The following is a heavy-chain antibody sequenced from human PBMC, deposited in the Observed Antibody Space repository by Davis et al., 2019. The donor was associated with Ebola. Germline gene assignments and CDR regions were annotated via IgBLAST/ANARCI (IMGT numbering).Heavy chain of an antibody. V-gene: IGHV4-34*01. CDR1: GGSFSGFY. CDR3: ARDPRYSYKGLNWFDP. D-gene: IGHD5-18*01. J-gene: IGHJ5*02. Sequence: MPSETLSLTCAVYGGSFSGFYWTWIRQPPGKGLEWIGDVYHTGSTNYNPSLKSRVTMSLDMSRNQFSLNLTSVTAADTAVYYCARDPRYSYKGLNWFDPWGQGTLVTVSS. CDR2: VYHTGST.